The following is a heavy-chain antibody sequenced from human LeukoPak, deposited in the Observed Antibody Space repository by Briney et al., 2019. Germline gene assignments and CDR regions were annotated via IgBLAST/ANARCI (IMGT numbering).Heavy chain of an antibody. Sequence: PGGSLRLSCAASEFSFSSYWMSWVRQAPGKGLEWVANIKQDGSEKYYVDSVKGRFTISRDNAKNSLYLQMNCLRAEDTAVYYCARDCSGGTCYSQYYYGMDVWGQGTTVTVSS. CDR3: ARDCSGGTCYSQYYYGMDV. CDR2: IKQDGSEK. V-gene: IGHV3-7*03. J-gene: IGHJ6*02. CDR1: EFSFSSYW. D-gene: IGHD2-15*01.